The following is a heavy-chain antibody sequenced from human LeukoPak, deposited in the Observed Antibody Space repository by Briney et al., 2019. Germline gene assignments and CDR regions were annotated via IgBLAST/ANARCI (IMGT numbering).Heavy chain of an antibody. J-gene: IGHJ3*02. CDR1: GYTLTELS. CDR2: FDPEDGET. CDR3: ATAHPTLLRPYYYDSSGYDAFDI. V-gene: IGHV1-24*01. Sequence: GASVKVSCKVSGYTLTELSMHWVRQAPGKGLEWMGGFDPEDGETIYAQKFQGRVTMTEDTSTDTAYMELSSLRSEDTAVYYCATAHPTLLRPYYYDSSGYDAFDIWGQGTMVTVSS. D-gene: IGHD3-22*01.